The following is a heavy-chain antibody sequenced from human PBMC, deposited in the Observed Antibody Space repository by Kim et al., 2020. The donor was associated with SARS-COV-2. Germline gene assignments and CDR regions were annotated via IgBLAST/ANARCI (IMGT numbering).Heavy chain of an antibody. J-gene: IGHJ4*02. CDR3: ARYEMATALDY. D-gene: IGHD5-18*01. CDR2: IWYDGSNK. Sequence: GGSLRLSCAASGFTFSSYGMHWVRQAPGKGLEWVAVIWYDGSNKYYADSVKGQFTISRDNSKNTLYLQVNSLRAEDTAVYYCARYEMATALDYWGQGTLVTVSS. V-gene: IGHV3-33*01. CDR1: GFTFSSYG.